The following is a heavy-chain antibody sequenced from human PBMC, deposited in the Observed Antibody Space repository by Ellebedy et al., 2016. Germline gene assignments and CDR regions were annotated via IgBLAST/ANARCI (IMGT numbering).Heavy chain of an antibody. J-gene: IGHJ6*02. CDR1: EFTFSSYA. CDR2: ISDRGGST. V-gene: IGHV3-23*01. CDR3: ATDTPMVLRLYPFYYRIDV. D-gene: IGHD5-18*01. Sequence: GESLKISXAASEFTFSSYAMSWVRQAPGKGLEWVSGISDRGGSTYYADSVKGRFTISRDNSKNMLYLQMNSLRAEDTAVYYCATDTPMVLRLYPFYYRIDVWGQGTTVTVSS.